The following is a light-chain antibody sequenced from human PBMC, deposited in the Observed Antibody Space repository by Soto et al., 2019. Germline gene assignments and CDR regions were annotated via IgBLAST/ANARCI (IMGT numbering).Light chain of an antibody. CDR3: QSYDSSLSGVV. CDR2: GNI. Sequence: QSVLTQPPSVSGAPGQRVTISCSGSSSNIGAEYDVHWYQQLPGTAPKLLIYGNINRPSGVPDRFSASKSGTSASLAITGLQAEDEAGYYCQSYDSSLSGVVFGGGTKVTVL. V-gene: IGLV1-40*01. J-gene: IGLJ2*01. CDR1: SSNIGAEYD.